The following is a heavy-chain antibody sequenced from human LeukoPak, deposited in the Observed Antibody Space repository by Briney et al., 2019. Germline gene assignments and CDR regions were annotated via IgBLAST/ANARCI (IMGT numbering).Heavy chain of an antibody. J-gene: IGHJ4*02. D-gene: IGHD3-10*01. CDR2: ISTYYGNT. V-gene: IGHV1-18*01. CDR1: GYTFTSYG. Sequence: GASVKVFCKASGYTFTSYGFSWVRQAPGQGLEWMGWISTYYGNTNYAQKLQDRVTMTTDTSTSTAYMELTSLRSDDTAVYYCARVYSTNYYGSGDRPFLFDYWGQGTVVTVSS. CDR3: ARVYSTNYYGSGDRPFLFDY.